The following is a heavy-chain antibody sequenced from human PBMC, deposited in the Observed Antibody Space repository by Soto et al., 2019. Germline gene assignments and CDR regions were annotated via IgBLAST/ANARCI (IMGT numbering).Heavy chain of an antibody. CDR2: IYNSGNT. CDR1: GGSISSSSYY. V-gene: IGHV4-39*01. J-gene: IGHJ3*02. Sequence: SETLSLTCTVSGGSISSSSYYWGWIRQPPGKGMEWIGSIYNSGNTYYNTSLKSRVTISVDTSKNQFSLKLSSVIAADTAVYYCARVLIVATIIDIWGQGTMVTVSS. D-gene: IGHD5-12*01. CDR3: ARVLIVATIIDI.